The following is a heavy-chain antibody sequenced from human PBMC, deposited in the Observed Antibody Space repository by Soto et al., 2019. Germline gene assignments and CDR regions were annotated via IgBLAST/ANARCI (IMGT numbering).Heavy chain of an antibody. D-gene: IGHD6-19*01. CDR1: GGSVSSGSYY. V-gene: IGHV4-61*01. J-gene: IGHJ4*02. Sequence: SETLSLTCTVSGGSVSSGSYYWSWIRQPPGKGLEWIGYIYYSGSTNYNPSLKSRVTISVDTSKNQFSLKLSSVTAADTAVYYCARTTAGPTSYYFDYWGQGTLVTVSS. CDR2: IYYSGST. CDR3: ARTTAGPTSYYFDY.